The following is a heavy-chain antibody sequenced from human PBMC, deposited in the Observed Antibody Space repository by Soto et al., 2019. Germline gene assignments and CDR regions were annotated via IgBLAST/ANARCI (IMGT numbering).Heavy chain of an antibody. J-gene: IGHJ4*02. V-gene: IGHV3-23*01. CDR1: GFPFSSYA. Sequence: EVQLLESGGGLVQPGGSLGLSCVVSGFPFSSYAMSWVRQAPGKGLEWISAITGSGSSTYYADSVKGRFTISRDNSKNTLFLQMNSLRAEDTAVYYCAKGSDGSRPYYFDYWGQGTLVTVSS. D-gene: IGHD3-10*01. CDR3: AKGSDGSRPYYFDY. CDR2: ITGSGSST.